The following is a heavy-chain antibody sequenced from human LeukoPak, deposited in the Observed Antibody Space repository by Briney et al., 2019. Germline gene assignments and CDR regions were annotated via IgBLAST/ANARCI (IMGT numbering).Heavy chain of an antibody. D-gene: IGHD3-16*01. CDR1: GYTFTSYD. V-gene: IGHV1-8*01. Sequence: ASVKVSCKASGYTFTSYDINWVRQATGQGLEWMGWMNPNSGNTGYAQKFQGRVTITRNTSISTAYMELSSLRSEDTAVYYCAESALTDGMDVWGQGTTVTVSS. CDR2: MNPNSGNT. CDR3: AESALTDGMDV. J-gene: IGHJ6*02.